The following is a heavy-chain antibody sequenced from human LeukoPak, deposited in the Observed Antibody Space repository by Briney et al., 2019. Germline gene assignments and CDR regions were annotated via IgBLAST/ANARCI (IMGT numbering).Heavy chain of an antibody. J-gene: IGHJ4*02. D-gene: IGHD3-16*01. Sequence: GGSLRLSCAASGFTFSSYSMNWVRQAPGKGLEWVSSISSSSSYIYYADSVKGRFTISRDNAKNSLYLQMNSLRAEDTAVYYCASGRLYDYVSPGYWGQGTLVTVSS. CDR3: ASGRLYDYVSPGY. V-gene: IGHV3-21*01. CDR2: ISSSSSYI. CDR1: GFTFSSYS.